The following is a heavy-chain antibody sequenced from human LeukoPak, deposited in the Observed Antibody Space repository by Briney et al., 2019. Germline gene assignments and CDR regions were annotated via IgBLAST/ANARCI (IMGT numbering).Heavy chain of an antibody. CDR2: IYTSGST. J-gene: IGHJ3*02. Sequence: KSSETLSLTCTVSGGSISSGSYYWSWIRQPVGKGLEWIGRIYTSGSTNYNPSLKSRVTISVDTSKNQFSLKLSSVTAADTAVYYCARDLGYDAFDIWGQGTMVTVSS. CDR3: ARDLGYDAFDI. CDR1: GGSISSGSYY. V-gene: IGHV4-61*02. D-gene: IGHD7-27*01.